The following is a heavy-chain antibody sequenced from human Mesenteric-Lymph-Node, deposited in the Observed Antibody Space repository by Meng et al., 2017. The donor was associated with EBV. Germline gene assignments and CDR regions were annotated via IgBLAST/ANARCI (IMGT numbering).Heavy chain of an antibody. CDR1: GDSVSSHSFG. V-gene: IGHV6-1*01. D-gene: IGHD6-19*01. J-gene: IGHJ4*02. CDR2: TYYRSKWYN. CDR3: ARAVAGKGTYDS. Sequence: QVQLQQSGPGLVKPSQTLSLTCAISGDSVSSHSFGWAWIRQSPSRGLEWLGRTYYRSKWYNDYALSVESRITMNPDTSKNQFSLQLNSVTPDDTALYYCARAVAGKGTYDSWGQGTLVTVSS.